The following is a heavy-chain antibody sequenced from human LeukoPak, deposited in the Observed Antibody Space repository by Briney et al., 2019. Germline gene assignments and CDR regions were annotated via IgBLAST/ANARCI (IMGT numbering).Heavy chain of an antibody. CDR1: GGSISSGSYY. J-gene: IGHJ6*03. CDR2: IYTSGST. CDR3: ARDMGVGAYYYYYYMDV. Sequence: PSETLSLTCTVSGGSISSGSYYWSWIRQPAGKGLEWIGRIYTSGSTNYNPSLKSRVTISVDTSKNQLSLKLSSVTAADTAVYYCARDMGVGAYYYYYYMDVWGKGTTVTISS. D-gene: IGHD1-26*01. V-gene: IGHV4-61*02.